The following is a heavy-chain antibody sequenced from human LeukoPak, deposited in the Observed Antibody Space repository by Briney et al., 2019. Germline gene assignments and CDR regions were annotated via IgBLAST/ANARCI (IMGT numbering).Heavy chain of an antibody. V-gene: IGHV1-69*13. Sequence: SVKVSCKASGGTFSSYAISWVRQAPGQGLEWMGGIIPIFGTANYAQKFQGRVTITADESTSTAYMELSSLRSEDTAVYYYARAARDYYYYYGMDVWGQGTTVTVSS. CDR2: IIPIFGTA. J-gene: IGHJ6*02. D-gene: IGHD6-6*01. CDR3: ARAARDYYYYYGMDV. CDR1: GGTFSSYA.